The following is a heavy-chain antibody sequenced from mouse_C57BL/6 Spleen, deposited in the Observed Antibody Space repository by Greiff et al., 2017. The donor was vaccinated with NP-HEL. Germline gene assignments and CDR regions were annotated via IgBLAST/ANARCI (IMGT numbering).Heavy chain of an antibody. J-gene: IGHJ3*01. CDR2: IHPSDSDT. D-gene: IGHD2-4*01. CDR3: PIGIYYDSSFFSS. CDR1: GYSFRRDW. Sequence: QVQLQQPGAELVKPGASVKVSCKAAGYSFRRDWRHWVKQRPGQGLEWIGRIHPSDSDTNYNQKFKGKATLTVDKSSSTAYMQLSSLTSAASAVSYSPIGIYYDSSFFSSWGQGPLVTFS. V-gene: IGHV1-74*01.